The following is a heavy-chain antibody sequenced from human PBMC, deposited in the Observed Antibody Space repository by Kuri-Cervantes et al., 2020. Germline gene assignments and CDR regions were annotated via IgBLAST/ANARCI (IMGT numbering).Heavy chain of an antibody. V-gene: IGHV3-30*18. CDR3: AKDLWIAIFGVSNAFDI. J-gene: IGHJ3*02. D-gene: IGHD3-3*01. CDR2: ISYDGSNK. Sequence: SLRLSCAASGFTFSSYGMHWVRQAPGKGLEWVAVISYDGSNKYYADSVKGRFTISRDNSKNTLYLQMNSLRAEDTAVYYCAKDLWIAIFGVSNAFDIWGQGTMVTVSS. CDR1: GFTFSSYG.